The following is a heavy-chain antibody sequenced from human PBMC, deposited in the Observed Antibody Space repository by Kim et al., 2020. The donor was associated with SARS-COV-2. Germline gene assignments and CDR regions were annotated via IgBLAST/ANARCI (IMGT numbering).Heavy chain of an antibody. CDR1: GGSISSSSYY. V-gene: IGHV4-39*07. CDR3: ARGFNWFDP. Sequence: SETLSLTCTVSGGSISSSSYYWGWIRQPPGKGLEWIGSIYYSGSTYYNPSLKSRVTISVDTSKNQFSLKLSSVTAADTGVYYCARGFNWFDPWGQGTLVTVSS. J-gene: IGHJ5*02. CDR2: IYYSGST.